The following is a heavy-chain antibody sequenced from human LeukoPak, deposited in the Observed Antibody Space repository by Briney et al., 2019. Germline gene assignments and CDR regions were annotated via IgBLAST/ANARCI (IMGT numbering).Heavy chain of an antibody. J-gene: IGHJ4*02. CDR1: GFTFSNAW. V-gene: IGHV3-15*01. CDR3: TTDLGSKSFTNDYYGSGSYYSD. D-gene: IGHD3-10*01. CDR2: IKSKTDGGTT. Sequence: GGSLRLSCAASGFTFSNAWMSWVRQAPGKGLEWVGRIKSKTDGGTTDYAAPVKGRFTISRDDSKNTLYLQMNSLKTEDTAVYYCTTDLGSKSFTNDYYGSGSYYSDWGQGTLVTVSS.